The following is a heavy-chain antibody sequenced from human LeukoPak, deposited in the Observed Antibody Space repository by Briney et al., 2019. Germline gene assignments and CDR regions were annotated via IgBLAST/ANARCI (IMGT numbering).Heavy chain of an antibody. V-gene: IGHV3-15*01. D-gene: IGHD1-14*01. CDR2: IKRQTEGWAK. J-gene: IGHJ4*02. CDR1: GFSFSDAW. CDR3: SRNADHDW. Sequence: SGGSLRLSCAGSGFSFSDAWLNWVRQTPEKGLEWVARIKRQTEGWAKDYAAPVKGRFTITRDDSRSTVYLQMNSLEIEDTAVYYCSRNADHDWWGQGTLVTVSS.